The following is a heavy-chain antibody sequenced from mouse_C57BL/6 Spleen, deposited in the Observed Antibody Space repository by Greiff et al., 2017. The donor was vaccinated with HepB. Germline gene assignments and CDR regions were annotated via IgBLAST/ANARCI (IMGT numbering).Heavy chain of an antibody. CDR3: ARADGYYDAMDY. D-gene: IGHD2-3*01. CDR2: IYPGDGDT. J-gene: IGHJ4*01. CDR1: GYAFSSSW. V-gene: IGHV1-82*01. Sequence: VKLVESGPELVKPGASVKISCKASGYAFSSSWMNWVKQRPGTGLEWIGRIYPGDGDTNYNGKFKGKATLTADKSSSTAYMQLSSLPSEDSAVYFCARADGYYDAMDYWGQGTSVTVSS.